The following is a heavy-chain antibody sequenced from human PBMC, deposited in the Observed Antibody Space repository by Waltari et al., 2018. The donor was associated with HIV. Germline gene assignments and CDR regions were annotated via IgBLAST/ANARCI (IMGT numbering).Heavy chain of an antibody. J-gene: IGHJ4*02. CDR2: ISSSSSTI. D-gene: IGHD3-10*01. Sequence: EVQLVESGGGLVQPGGSLRLSCAASGFTFSSYSMNWVRQAPGKGLEWVSYISSSSSTIYYADSVKGRFTISRDNAKNSRYLQMNSLRAEDTAVYYCARSGLYGGVIKESDYWGQGTLVTVSS. CDR3: ARSGLYGGVIKESDY. V-gene: IGHV3-48*04. CDR1: GFTFSSYS.